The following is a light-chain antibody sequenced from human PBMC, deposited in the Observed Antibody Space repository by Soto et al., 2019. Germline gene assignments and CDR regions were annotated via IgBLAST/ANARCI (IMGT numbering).Light chain of an antibody. Sequence: EVLMTQSPDTLYVSPGERVTLSCRASQSVSSSYLAWYQQKPGQAPRLLIYGASSRATGIPDRFSGSGSGTDFTLKISRVEAEDVGVYYCMQATHWPWTFGQGTKVDIK. CDR1: QSVSSSY. CDR2: GAS. CDR3: MQATHWPWT. V-gene: IGKV3D-20*02. J-gene: IGKJ1*01.